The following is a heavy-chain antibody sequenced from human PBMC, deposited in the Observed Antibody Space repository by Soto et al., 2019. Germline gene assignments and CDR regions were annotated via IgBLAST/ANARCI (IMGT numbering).Heavy chain of an antibody. J-gene: IGHJ5*02. CDR3: ARDIVVVVGHSWFYP. Sequence: QVQLVESGGGVVQPGRSLRLSCAASGFTFSSYAMHWVRQAPGKGLEWVAVISYDGSNKYYADSVKGRFTISRDNSKNTLYLQMNSLRAEDTAVYYCARDIVVVVGHSWFYPWGQGTLVTVSS. V-gene: IGHV3-30-3*01. CDR2: ISYDGSNK. CDR1: GFTFSSYA. D-gene: IGHD2-15*01.